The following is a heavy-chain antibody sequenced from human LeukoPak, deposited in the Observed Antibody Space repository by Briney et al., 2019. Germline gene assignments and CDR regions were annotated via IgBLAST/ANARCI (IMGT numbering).Heavy chain of an antibody. CDR3: ASLGVVPAAAYYMDV. CDR1: GYTFTGYY. D-gene: IGHD2-2*01. Sequence: ASVKVSCKASGYTFTGYYMHWVRQAPGQGLEWMRWINPNSGGTNYAQKFQGKVTMTRDTSISTAYMELSRLRSDDTAVYYCASLGVVPAAAYYMDVWGKGTTVTVSS. J-gene: IGHJ6*03. V-gene: IGHV1-2*02. CDR2: INPNSGGT.